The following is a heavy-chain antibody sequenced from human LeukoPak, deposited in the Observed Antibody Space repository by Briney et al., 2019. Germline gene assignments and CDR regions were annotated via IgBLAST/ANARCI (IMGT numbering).Heavy chain of an antibody. CDR3: ARGGSSSSITGTTEFDY. Sequence: GASVKVSCKASGYTFTSYGISWVRQAPGQGLEWMGWNSAYNGNTNYAQKLQGRVTMTTDTSTSTAYMELRSLRSDDTAVYYCARGGSSSSITGTTEFDYWGQGTLVTVSS. J-gene: IGHJ4*02. V-gene: IGHV1-18*01. CDR2: NSAYNGNT. D-gene: IGHD1-7*01. CDR1: GYTFTSYG.